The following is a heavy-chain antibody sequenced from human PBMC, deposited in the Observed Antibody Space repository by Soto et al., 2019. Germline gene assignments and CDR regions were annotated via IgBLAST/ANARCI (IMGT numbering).Heavy chain of an antibody. CDR2: IWYDGSNK. Sequence: QVQLVESGGGVVQPGRSLRLSCAASGFTFSSYGMHWVRQAPGKGLEWVAVIWYDGSNKYYADSVKGRFTISRDNSKNTLYLQMNSLRAEDTAVYYCARDGYCSGGSCYSVPVFNYWGQRTLVTVSS. V-gene: IGHV3-33*01. CDR3: ARDGYCSGGSCYSVPVFNY. CDR1: GFTFSSYG. J-gene: IGHJ4*02. D-gene: IGHD2-15*01.